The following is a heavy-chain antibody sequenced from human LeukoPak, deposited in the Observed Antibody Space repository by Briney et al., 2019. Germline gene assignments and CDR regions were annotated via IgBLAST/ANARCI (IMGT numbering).Heavy chain of an antibody. J-gene: IGHJ4*02. D-gene: IGHD4-11*01. CDR1: GGSISSGGYY. CDR3: ARQVPTYSNLDY. CDR2: IYYSGST. Sequence: PSQTLSLTCTVSGGSISSGGYYWSWIRQPPGKGLEWIGSIYYSGSTYYNPSLKSRVTISVDTSKNQFSLKLSSVTAADTAVYYCARQVPTYSNLDYWGQGTLVTVSS. V-gene: IGHV4-39*01.